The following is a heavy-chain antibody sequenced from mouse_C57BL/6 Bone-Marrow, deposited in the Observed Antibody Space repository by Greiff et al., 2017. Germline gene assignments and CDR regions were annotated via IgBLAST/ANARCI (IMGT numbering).Heavy chain of an antibody. CDR2: INPNYGTT. CDR1: GYSFTDYN. V-gene: IGHV1-39*01. J-gene: IGHJ3*01. D-gene: IGHD1-1*01. Sequence: EVKLQESGPELVKPGASVKISCKASGYSFTDYNMNWVKQSNGKSLEWIGVINPNYGTTSYNQKFKGKATLTVDQSSSTAYMQLNSLTSEDSAVDYCARGLLYGRPYAYWGQGTLVTVSA. CDR3: ARGLLYGRPYAY.